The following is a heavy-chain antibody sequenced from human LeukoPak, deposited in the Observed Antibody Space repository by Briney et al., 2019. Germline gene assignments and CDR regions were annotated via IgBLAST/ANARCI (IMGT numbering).Heavy chain of an antibody. CDR2: ISPDGSST. D-gene: IGHD1-1*01. J-gene: IGHJ5*02. CDR3: ARARSTTETSWFDP. V-gene: IGHV3-74*01. Sequence: GGSLRLSCAASGFTFSNYWLHWVRQAPGKGLVWVSRISPDGSSTTYADSVKGRFTISRDNAKNTLYLQMNSLRAEDTAVYFWARARSTTETSWFDPWGLGTLVTVSS. CDR1: GFTFSNYW.